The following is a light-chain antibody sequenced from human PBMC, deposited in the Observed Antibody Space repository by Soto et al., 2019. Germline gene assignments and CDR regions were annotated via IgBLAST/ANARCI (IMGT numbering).Light chain of an antibody. CDR2: SAS. CDR3: QQTNTFPLT. V-gene: IGKV1-12*01. J-gene: IGKJ4*01. Sequence: DIQITQSPSSVSGSVGDRVTITCRASQDITRWLAWYQQKPGEAPKLLIYSASSLQSGVPSRFSGSGSETDFTLTISSLQPEDSATYYCQQTNTFPLTLGGGTKVDIK. CDR1: QDITRW.